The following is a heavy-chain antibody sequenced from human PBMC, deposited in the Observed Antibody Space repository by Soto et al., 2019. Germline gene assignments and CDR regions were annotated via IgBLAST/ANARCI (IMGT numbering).Heavy chain of an antibody. CDR1: GYIFTSND. V-gene: IGHV1-18*01. Sequence: QVQFVQSGAEVKEPGDSVKVSCRASGYIFTSNDITWVRQAPGQGLEWMGWIRVRNGDTHYAPKFRGRVTVTRDTSTSTAYMEWRSLRSDDTAVYYCARESRTWVDGVIGPGDYWGQGTLVTVSS. CDR3: ARESRTWVDGVIGPGDY. J-gene: IGHJ4*02. CDR2: IRVRNGDT. D-gene: IGHD3-10*01.